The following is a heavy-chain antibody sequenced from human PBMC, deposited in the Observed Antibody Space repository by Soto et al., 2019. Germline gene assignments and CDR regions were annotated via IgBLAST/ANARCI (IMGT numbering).Heavy chain of an antibody. V-gene: IGHV1-69*01. CDR3: ARAAGEGSSIPDYYYYGMDV. Sequence: QVQLVQSGAKVKKPGSSGKVSCKASGGTFSSYAISWVRQAPGQGLEWMGGIIPIFGTANYAQKFQGRVTITADESTSTAYMELSSLRSEDTAVYYCARAAGEGSSIPDYYYYGMDVWGQGTTVTVSS. CDR1: GGTFSSYA. D-gene: IGHD6-13*01. CDR2: IIPIFGTA. J-gene: IGHJ6*02.